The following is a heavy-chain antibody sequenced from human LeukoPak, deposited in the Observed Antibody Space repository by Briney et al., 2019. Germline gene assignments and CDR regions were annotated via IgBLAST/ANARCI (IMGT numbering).Heavy chain of an antibody. J-gene: IGHJ5*02. V-gene: IGHV1-18*01. CDR1: GYTFTSYS. CDR3: ARGLEWLTRRHNWFDP. Sequence: GASVKVSCKASGYTFTSYSISGVRRAPGQGLEWMGWISAYNGNTNYAQKFRGRVTMTTDTSTRTAYMELRSLRSDDTAVYYCARGLEWLTRRHNWFDPWGQGTLVTVSS. D-gene: IGHD3-3*01. CDR2: ISAYNGNT.